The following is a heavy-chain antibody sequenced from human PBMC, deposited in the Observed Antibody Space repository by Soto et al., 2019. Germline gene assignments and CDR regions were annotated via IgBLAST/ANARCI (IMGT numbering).Heavy chain of an antibody. V-gene: IGHV3-23*01. Sequence: EVQLLESGGGLVQPGGSLRLSCAASGFTFSSYAMSWVRQAPGKGLEWVSAISGSGGSTYYADSVKGRFTISRDNSKNTLYLQMNSLRAEDKAVYYCAKGTTPYDNPDYWGQGTLVTVSS. CDR3: AKGTTPYDNPDY. CDR1: GFTFSSYA. CDR2: ISGSGGST. D-gene: IGHD3-22*01. J-gene: IGHJ4*02.